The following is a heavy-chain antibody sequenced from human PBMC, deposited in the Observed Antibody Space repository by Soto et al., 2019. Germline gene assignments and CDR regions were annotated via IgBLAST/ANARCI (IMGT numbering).Heavy chain of an antibody. D-gene: IGHD2-21*02. CDR2: ISRSSSTI. CDR3: AKTRSDVVTDTPEFDF. Sequence: XVSLRLSCAASGFAFYNYAMIWVRQASGKGLEWVSYISRSSSTIFYADSVKGRFIISRDNSRNTLYVQMKSLRVEDTAVYYCAKTRSDVVTDTPEFDFWGQGTVVTVSS. V-gene: IGHV3-23*01. CDR1: GFAFYNYA. J-gene: IGHJ4*02.